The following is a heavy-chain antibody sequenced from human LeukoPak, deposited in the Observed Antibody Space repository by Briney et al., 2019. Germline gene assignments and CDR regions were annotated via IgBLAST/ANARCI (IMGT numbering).Heavy chain of an antibody. V-gene: IGHV3-30*04. CDR2: ISYDGSNK. CDR3: ARSAVRDAFDL. D-gene: IGHD6-25*01. Sequence: GGSLRLSCAASGFTFSSYAMHWVRQTPCKGLEWVALISYDGSNKYYADSVKGRFTISRDNSKNTLNLQMNSLRAEDTAVYYCARSAVRDAFDLWGQGTMVSVSS. CDR1: GFTFSSYA. J-gene: IGHJ3*01.